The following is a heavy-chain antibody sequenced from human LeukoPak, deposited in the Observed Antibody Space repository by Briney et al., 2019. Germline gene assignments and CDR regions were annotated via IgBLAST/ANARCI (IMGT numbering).Heavy chain of an antibody. Sequence: GGSLRLSCAASGFTFSNYGMHWVRQAPGKGLEWVAFIRYDGSNKYYADSVKGRFTISRDNSKNTLYLQMNSLRAENTAVYYCAMGGSGTLHYWGQGTLVTASS. CDR3: AMGGSGTLHY. D-gene: IGHD1-14*01. CDR1: GFTFSNYG. J-gene: IGHJ4*02. CDR2: IRYDGSNK. V-gene: IGHV3-30*02.